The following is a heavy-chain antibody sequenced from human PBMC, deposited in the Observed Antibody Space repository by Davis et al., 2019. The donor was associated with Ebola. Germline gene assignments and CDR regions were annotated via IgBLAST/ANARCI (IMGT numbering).Heavy chain of an antibody. V-gene: IGHV3-30*02. CDR3: AKRGGYCSGGSCYSPYYYGMDV. CDR1: GFTFSSYG. Sequence: GESLKISCAASGFTFSSYGMHWVRQAPGKGLEWVAFIRYDGSNKYYADSVKGRFTISRDNSKNTLYLQMNSRRAEDTAVYYCAKRGGYCSGGSCYSPYYYGMDVWGQGTTVTVSS. D-gene: IGHD2-15*01. J-gene: IGHJ6*02. CDR2: IRYDGSNK.